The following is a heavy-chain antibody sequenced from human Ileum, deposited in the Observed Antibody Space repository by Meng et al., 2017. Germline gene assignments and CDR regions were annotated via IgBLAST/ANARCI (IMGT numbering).Heavy chain of an antibody. J-gene: IGHJ4*02. V-gene: IGHV1-69*06. CDR3: ARDEPDVLIGYEAY. D-gene: IGHD3-9*01. CDR2: ITPMYGTA. Sequence: GRLGRSGTGVKRPGSRVKVSSKSSGGTFSRYGISWVRQAPGQGLEWMGGITPMYGTANYGQKFQGRVTITADKSTSTIYMELSSLRSEDTAVYYCARDEPDVLIGYEAYWGQGTLVTVSS. CDR1: GGTFSRYG.